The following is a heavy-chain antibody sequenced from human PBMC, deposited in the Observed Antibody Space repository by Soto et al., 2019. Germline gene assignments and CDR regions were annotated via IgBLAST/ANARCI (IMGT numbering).Heavy chain of an antibody. Sequence: QVQLVQYGAEVKKPGASVKVSCKASGYTFTSYGISWVRQAPGQGLEWMGWISAYNGNTNYAQKLQGRVTMTTDTSTSTAYMELRSLRSDDTAVYYCGVATITSYYYYGMDVWGQGTTVTVSS. D-gene: IGHD5-12*01. CDR3: GVATITSYYYYGMDV. J-gene: IGHJ6*02. CDR1: GYTFTSYG. CDR2: ISAYNGNT. V-gene: IGHV1-18*01.